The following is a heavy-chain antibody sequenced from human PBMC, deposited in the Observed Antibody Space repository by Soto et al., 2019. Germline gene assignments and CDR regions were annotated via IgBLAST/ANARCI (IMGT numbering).Heavy chain of an antibody. Sequence: EVHLVESGGVVVQPGESLRLSCAASGFTFDDYAMHWVRQTPGKGLEWVSLITWDGGSTFYANSVRGRFTISRDNNRHSLHLQMSSLTTEDTALYYCARERGRITDYWGQGTLVTVSS. J-gene: IGHJ4*02. CDR3: ARERGRITDY. V-gene: IGHV3-43*01. CDR2: ITWDGGST. CDR1: GFTFDDYA. D-gene: IGHD1-20*01.